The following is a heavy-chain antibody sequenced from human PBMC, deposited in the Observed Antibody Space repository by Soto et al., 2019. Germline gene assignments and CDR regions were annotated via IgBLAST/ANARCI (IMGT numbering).Heavy chain of an antibody. CDR1: GYTLTELS. CDR2: FDPEDGET. J-gene: IGHJ6*02. D-gene: IGHD6-13*01. CDR3: ATLAAAGIDVRRLYYYYYYGMDV. V-gene: IGHV1-24*01. Sequence: ASVKVSCKVSGYTLTELSMHWVRQAPGKGLEWMGGFDPEDGETIYAQKFQGRVTMTEDTSTDTAYMELSSLRSEDTAVYYCATLAAAGIDVRRLYYYYYYGMDVWGQGTTVTVSS.